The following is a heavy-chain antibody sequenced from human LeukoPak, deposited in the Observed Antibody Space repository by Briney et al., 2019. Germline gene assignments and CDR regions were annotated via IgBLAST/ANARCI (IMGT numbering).Heavy chain of an antibody. D-gene: IGHD6-19*01. CDR3: ARDRDQWLPERCDY. Sequence: GASVKVSCKASGYTFTGYYMHWVRQAPGQGLEWMGWINPNSGGTNYAQRFQGRVTMTRDTSISTAYMELSRLRSDDTAVYYCARDRDQWLPERCDYWRQGTLVTVSS. J-gene: IGHJ4*02. V-gene: IGHV1-2*02. CDR1: GYTFTGYY. CDR2: INPNSGGT.